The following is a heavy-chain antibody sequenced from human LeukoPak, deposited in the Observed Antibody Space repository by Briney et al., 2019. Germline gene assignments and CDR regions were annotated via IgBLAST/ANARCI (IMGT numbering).Heavy chain of an antibody. CDR1: GGSISSGGYS. J-gene: IGHJ4*02. Sequence: SETLSLTCAVSGGSISSGGYSWSWIRQPPGKGLEWIGYIYHSGSTYYNPSLKSRVTISVDRSKNQFSLKLSSVTAADTAVYYCARDVGLGIPVFDYWGQGALVTVSS. CDR2: IYHSGST. V-gene: IGHV4-30-2*01. CDR3: ARDVGLGIPVFDY. D-gene: IGHD3/OR15-3a*01.